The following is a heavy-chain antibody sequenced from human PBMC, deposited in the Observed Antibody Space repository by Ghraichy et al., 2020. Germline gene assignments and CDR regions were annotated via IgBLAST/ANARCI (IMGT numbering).Heavy chain of an antibody. D-gene: IGHD2-21*01. V-gene: IGHV3-43*02. CDR2: ISGYGRDI. J-gene: IGHJ6*02. Sequence: SCAASGFPFGEYTMFWDRQAPGKGLEWVSLISGYGRDIYYADSVKGRFTISRDSSKNSVSLQMNSLRTEDTAFYYCTKEERKELWSRNYYYSMDVWGQGTSVTVS. CDR3: TKEERKELWSRNYYYSMDV. CDR1: GFPFGEYT.